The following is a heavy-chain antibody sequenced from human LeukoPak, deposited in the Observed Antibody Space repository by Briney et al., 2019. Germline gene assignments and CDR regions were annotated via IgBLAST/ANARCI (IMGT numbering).Heavy chain of an antibody. CDR2: INTDGSST. CDR1: GFTFSSYW. Sequence: GGSLRVSCAASGFTFSSYWMHWVRQAPGKGLVWVSRINTDGSSTSYADSVKGRFTISRDNAKNTLSLQMNSLRAEDTAVYYCARDKFFGVVTLDYWGQGTLVTVSS. CDR3: ARDKFFGVVTLDY. J-gene: IGHJ4*02. D-gene: IGHD3-3*01. V-gene: IGHV3-74*01.